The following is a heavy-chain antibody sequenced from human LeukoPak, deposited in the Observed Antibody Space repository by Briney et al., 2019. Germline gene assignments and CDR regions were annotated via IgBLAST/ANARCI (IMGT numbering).Heavy chain of an antibody. D-gene: IGHD2-15*01. J-gene: IGHJ6*01. CDR3: AREGRGRYCSGGSCYSGYLAGPPGGMDV. Sequence: GGSLRLSCAASGFSVSSNYMSWVRQAPGKGVEWVSVIYSGGSTYYADSVKGRFTLSRDNSKNTLYLQMNSLRAQETGVYYCAREGRGRYCSGGSCYSGYLAGPPGGMDVWGQGTTVTVSS. V-gene: IGHV3-66*01. CDR1: GFSVSSNY. CDR2: IYSGGST.